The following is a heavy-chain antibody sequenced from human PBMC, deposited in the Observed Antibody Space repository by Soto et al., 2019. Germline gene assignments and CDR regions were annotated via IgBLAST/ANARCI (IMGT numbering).Heavy chain of an antibody. J-gene: IGHJ6*03. V-gene: IGHV1-69*04. CDR2: IIPILGIA. Sequence: SVKVSCKASGGTFSSYTISWVRQAPGQGLEWMGRIIPILGIANYAQKFQGRVTITADKSTSTAYMELSSLRSEDTAVYYCARDLPGTITPFWRDYYMDVWGKGTTVTVS. CDR3: ARDLPGTITPFWRDYYMDV. CDR1: GGTFSSYT. D-gene: IGHD1-1*01.